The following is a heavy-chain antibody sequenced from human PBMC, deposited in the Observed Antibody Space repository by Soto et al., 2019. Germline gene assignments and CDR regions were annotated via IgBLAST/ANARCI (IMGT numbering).Heavy chain of an antibody. CDR1: GYTFTGYY. V-gene: IGHV1-2*04. D-gene: IGHD3-16*02. Sequence: QVQLVQSGAEVKKPGASVKVSCKASGYTFTGYYMHWVRQAPGQGLEWMGWINPNSGGTNYAQKFQGWVTMTRDTSISTAYMELSRLRSDDTAVYYCARGGITLGGVIVIRGYNWFDPWGQGTLVTVSS. CDR2: INPNSGGT. CDR3: ARGGITLGGVIVIRGYNWFDP. J-gene: IGHJ5*02.